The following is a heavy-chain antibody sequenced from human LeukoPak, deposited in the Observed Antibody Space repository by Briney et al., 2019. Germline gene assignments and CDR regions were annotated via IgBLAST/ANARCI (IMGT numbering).Heavy chain of an antibody. CDR1: GYTFTSYG. CDR3: ARPASGYSPALGLDY. J-gene: IGHJ4*02. D-gene: IGHD5-18*01. V-gene: IGHV1-18*04. CDR2: ISAYIGNT. Sequence: ASVKVSCKASGYTFTSYGISWVRQAPGQGLEWMGWISAYIGNTNYAQKLQGRVTMTTDTSTSTDYMELRSLRSDDTAVYYCARPASGYSPALGLDYWGQGTLVTVSS.